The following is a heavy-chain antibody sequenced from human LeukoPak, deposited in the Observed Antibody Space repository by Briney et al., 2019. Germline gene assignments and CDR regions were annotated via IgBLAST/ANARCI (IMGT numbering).Heavy chain of an antibody. D-gene: IGHD5-24*01. V-gene: IGHV3-7*01. CDR3: ARERDGRFFDY. CDR2: INQDGSEK. Sequence: GGSLRLSCAVSGLTFRSYWMSWVRQAPGKGLEWVANINQDGSEKYFVDSVKGQFTISRDNAKNSLRLQMNTLRAEDTAVYYCARERDGRFFDYWGQGTLVTVSS. J-gene: IGHJ4*02. CDR1: GLTFRSYW.